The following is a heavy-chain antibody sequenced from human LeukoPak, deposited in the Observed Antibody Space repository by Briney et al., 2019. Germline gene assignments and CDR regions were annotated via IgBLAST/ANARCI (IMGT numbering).Heavy chain of an antibody. J-gene: IGHJ4*02. Sequence: SETLSLTCTVSVGSISTYYWSWIRQPPGKGLEWIGYIYYSGSTNNNPSLKSRVTISIDTSKNQFSLKLSSVTTADTAMYYCAGHYGSPFDSRGQGNLDTGSS. CDR3: AGHYGSPFDS. CDR1: VGSISTYY. V-gene: IGHV4-59*01. CDR2: IYYSGST. D-gene: IGHD3-10*01.